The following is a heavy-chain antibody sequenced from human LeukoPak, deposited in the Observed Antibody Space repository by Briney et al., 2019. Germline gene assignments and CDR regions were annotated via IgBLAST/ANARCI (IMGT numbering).Heavy chain of an antibody. CDR3: AREFSVRGVIGWFDP. CDR1: GYSISNGYY. CDR2: IYYSGST. Sequence: PSETLSLTCTVSGYSISNGYYWSWIRQPPGKGLEWIGYIYYSGSTNYNPSLKSRVTISVDTSKNQFSLKLSSVTAADTAVYYCAREFSVRGVIGWFDPWGQGTLVTVSS. D-gene: IGHD3-10*01. V-gene: IGHV4-61*01. J-gene: IGHJ5*02.